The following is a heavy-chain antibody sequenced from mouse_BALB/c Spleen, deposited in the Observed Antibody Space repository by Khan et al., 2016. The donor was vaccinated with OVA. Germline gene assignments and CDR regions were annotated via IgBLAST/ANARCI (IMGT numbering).Heavy chain of an antibody. D-gene: IGHD1-1*01. Sequence: VKLLESGPGLVAPSQSLSITCTVSGFSLTRYGVNWVRQPPGKGLEWLGVIWGDGSTNYHSTLKSRLIISKDNSKSQVFLKLNSLQTDDTATYYCAKFTPDYYSMDYRGQGTSVTVSS. CDR3: AKFTPDYYSMDY. CDR2: IWGDGST. CDR1: GFSLTRYG. V-gene: IGHV2-3*01. J-gene: IGHJ4*01.